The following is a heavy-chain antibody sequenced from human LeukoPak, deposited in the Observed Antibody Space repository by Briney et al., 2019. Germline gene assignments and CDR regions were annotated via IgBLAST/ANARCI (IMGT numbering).Heavy chain of an antibody. V-gene: IGHV3-74*01. D-gene: IGHD6-13*01. CDR3: ARESTEQQPDFDY. CDR1: GFTFSTYW. Sequence: GGSLRLSCAASGFTFSTYWMHWVRQVPGKGLVWVSRINNDGSGTFYADSVKGRFTISRDNAKNSLYLQMNSLRAEDTAVYYCARESTEQQPDFDYWGQGTLVTVSS. J-gene: IGHJ4*02. CDR2: INNDGSGT.